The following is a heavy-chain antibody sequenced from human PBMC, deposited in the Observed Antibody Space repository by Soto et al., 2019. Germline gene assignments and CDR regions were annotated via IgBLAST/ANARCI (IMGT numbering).Heavy chain of an antibody. Sequence: PGGSLRLSCVASGFSFSTGAMGWVRQAPGKGLEWVSLISPNSAATYYTDSVKGRFTISRDNSKNTLYLQMNSLRAEDTAIYNCATQDFRGATGTTWGQGTLVTVSS. J-gene: IGHJ4*02. D-gene: IGHD1-1*01. CDR1: GFSFSTGA. V-gene: IGHV3-23*01. CDR2: ISPNSAAT. CDR3: ATQDFRGATGTT.